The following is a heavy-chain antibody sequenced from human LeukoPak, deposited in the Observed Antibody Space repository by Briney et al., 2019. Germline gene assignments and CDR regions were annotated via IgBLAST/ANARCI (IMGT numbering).Heavy chain of an antibody. V-gene: IGHV3-23*01. J-gene: IGHJ4*02. CDR1: GFTFSSYG. CDR3: ARFAGAGTDGDY. D-gene: IGHD6-19*01. Sequence: GGSLRLSCAASGFTFSSYGMSWVRQAPGKGLEWVSAISGSGGSTYYADSVKGRFTISRDNAKNSLYLQMNSLRAEDTAVYYCARFAGAGTDGDYWGQGTLVTVSS. CDR2: ISGSGGST.